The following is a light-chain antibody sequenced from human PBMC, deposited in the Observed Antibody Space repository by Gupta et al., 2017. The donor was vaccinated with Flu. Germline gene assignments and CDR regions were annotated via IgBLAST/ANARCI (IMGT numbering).Light chain of an antibody. V-gene: IGLV1-40*01. CDR3: QSYDSSRSGYV. J-gene: IGLJ1*01. Sequence: QSVLPQPPSVSGAPGQMVSISCTGTSANIGACYDVHWYQQKPGTAPKLIIYDKSNRPSGVPNRFSASKSGTSASLAITGLQAEDEAAYYCQSYDSSRSGYVFGTGTKVTVL. CDR2: DKS. CDR1: SANIGACYD.